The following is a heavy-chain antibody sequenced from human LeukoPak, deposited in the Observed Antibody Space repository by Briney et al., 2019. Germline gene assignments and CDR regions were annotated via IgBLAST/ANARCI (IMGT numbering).Heavy chain of an antibody. Sequence: SETLSLTCSVSIGSISSSKWWSWVRQSPVKGLEWIGEIYLYGTTNYNPSFTSRVTMSVDRSRNQFSLKLTSVTAADTAVYYCARGPAAVAGNNWFDPWGQGTLVTVSS. V-gene: IGHV4-4*02. CDR2: IYLYGTT. J-gene: IGHJ5*02. CDR1: IGSISSSKW. D-gene: IGHD6-19*01. CDR3: ARGPAAVAGNNWFDP.